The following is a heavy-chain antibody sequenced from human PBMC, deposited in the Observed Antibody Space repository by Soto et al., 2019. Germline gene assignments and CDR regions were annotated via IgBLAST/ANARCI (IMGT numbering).Heavy chain of an antibody. Sequence: ASVKVSCKASGYTFTSYCISWVRQAPGQGLEWMGWISAYNGNTNYAQKLQGRVTMTTDTSTSTAYMELRSLRSDDTAVYYCAREEVLELRFGYYGMDVWGQGTTVTVSS. CDR3: AREEVLELRFGYYGMDV. D-gene: IGHD1-7*01. V-gene: IGHV1-18*01. J-gene: IGHJ6*02. CDR2: ISAYNGNT. CDR1: GYTFTSYC.